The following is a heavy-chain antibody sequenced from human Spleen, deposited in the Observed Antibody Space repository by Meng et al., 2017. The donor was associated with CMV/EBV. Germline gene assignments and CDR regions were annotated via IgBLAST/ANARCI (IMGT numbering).Heavy chain of an antibody. Sequence: GESLKISCAASGFTFSSYGMFWVRQAPGKGLEWVSFIRYDGSRKLYVDSVKGRFTVSRDNSKNTLYLQMHRLRPEDTAVYYCAKLGVTVAGHYLDHWGQGTLVTVSS. V-gene: IGHV3-30*02. D-gene: IGHD6-19*01. J-gene: IGHJ4*02. CDR1: GFTFSSYG. CDR3: AKLGVTVAGHYLDH. CDR2: IRYDGSRK.